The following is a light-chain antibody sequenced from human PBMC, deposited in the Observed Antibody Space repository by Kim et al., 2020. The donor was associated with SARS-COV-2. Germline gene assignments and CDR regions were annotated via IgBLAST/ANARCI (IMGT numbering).Light chain of an antibody. CDR1: GGIRRY. CDR2: APY. CDR3: QQLNGDPLT. J-gene: IGKJ4*01. Sequence: ASVGDRVTITCGASGGIRRYLAWDQQRPGRAPKLLIYAPYTLQRGVPSRGSGGGSGADFTLTISRLQPEDFATYYCQQLNGDPLTFVGGTKVDIK. V-gene: IGKV1-9*01.